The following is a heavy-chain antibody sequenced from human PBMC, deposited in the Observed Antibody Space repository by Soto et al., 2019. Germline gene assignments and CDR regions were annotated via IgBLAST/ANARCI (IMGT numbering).Heavy chain of an antibody. CDR2: INPSGGST. D-gene: IGHD6-13*01. V-gene: IGHV1-46*01. J-gene: IGHJ6*02. Sequence: GASVKVSCKASGYTFTSYYMHWVRQAPGQGLEWMGIINPSGGSTSYAQKFQGRVTMTRDTSTSTVYMELSSLRSEDTAVYYCARVSRSSPTYYYYGMDVWGQGTTVTVSS. CDR1: GYTFTSYY. CDR3: ARVSRSSPTYYYYGMDV.